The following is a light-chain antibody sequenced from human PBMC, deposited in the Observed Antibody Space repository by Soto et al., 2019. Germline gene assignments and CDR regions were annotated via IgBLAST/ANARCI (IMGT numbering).Light chain of an antibody. CDR1: QGIRRD. J-gene: IGKJ1*01. CDR3: LQDFNFPRT. CDR2: SAS. Sequence: AIQMTQSPSSLSASVGDTVTITCRASQGIRRDLSWYQQKPGEAPKLLIYSASDLQAAVPARFRGSGSGTDFTLTISSLQPEDFATYHCLQDFNFPRTFGQGTKVEV. V-gene: IGKV1-6*01.